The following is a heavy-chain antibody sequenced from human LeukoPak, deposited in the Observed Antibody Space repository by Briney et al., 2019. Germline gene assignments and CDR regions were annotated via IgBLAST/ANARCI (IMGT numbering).Heavy chain of an antibody. CDR1: GGSISSGSYY. Sequence: SETLSLTCTVSGGSISSGSYYWGWIRQPPGKGLEWIGSIYYSGSTYYNPSLKSRVTISVDTSKNQFSLKLSSVTAADTAVYYCARGTDSSGYYHILPLDYWGQGTLVTVSS. J-gene: IGHJ4*02. D-gene: IGHD3-22*01. V-gene: IGHV4-39*07. CDR2: IYYSGST. CDR3: ARGTDSSGYYHILPLDY.